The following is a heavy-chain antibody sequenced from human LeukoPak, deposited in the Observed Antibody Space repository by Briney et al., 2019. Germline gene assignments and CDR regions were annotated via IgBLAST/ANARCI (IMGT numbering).Heavy chain of an antibody. CDR1: GFTFSSYG. Sequence: GGALRLSCAPSGFTFSSYGMHWVRQAPGKGLEWVAFIRYDGSKKYYADSVKGRFTISRDNSKNTLYLQMNSLRAEDTAVYYCAKSVSLVTYFDYWGQGTLVTVSS. J-gene: IGHJ4*02. D-gene: IGHD1-26*01. CDR2: IRYDGSKK. V-gene: IGHV3-30*02. CDR3: AKSVSLVTYFDY.